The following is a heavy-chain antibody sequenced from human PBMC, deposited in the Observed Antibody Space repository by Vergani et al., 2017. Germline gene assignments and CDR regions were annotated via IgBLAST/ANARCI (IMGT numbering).Heavy chain of an antibody. CDR3: ARPRNWKPPYYYYMDV. Sequence: QVQLVQSGAEVKKPGASVKVSCKASGYTFTSYDINWVRQATGQGLEWMGWMNPNSGNTGYAQKFQGRVTMTRNTSISTAYMELSSLRSEDTAVYYCARPRNWKPPYYYYMDVWGKGTTVTVSS. J-gene: IGHJ6*03. CDR1: GYTFTSYD. D-gene: IGHD1-1*01. CDR2: MNPNSGNT. V-gene: IGHV1-8*01.